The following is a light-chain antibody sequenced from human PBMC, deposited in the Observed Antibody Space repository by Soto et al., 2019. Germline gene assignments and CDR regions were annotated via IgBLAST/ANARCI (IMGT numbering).Light chain of an antibody. CDR1: SSDVGYYNY. CDR3: SSYTTSSTQV. J-gene: IGLJ3*02. Sequence: QSALTQPASVSGSPGQSITITWTGTSSDVGYYNYVSWYQHHPGKVPKLMIYEVSNRPSGVSNRFSGSKSGNTASLTISGLQAEDEADYYCSSYTTSSTQVFGGGTKVTVL. CDR2: EVS. V-gene: IGLV2-14*01.